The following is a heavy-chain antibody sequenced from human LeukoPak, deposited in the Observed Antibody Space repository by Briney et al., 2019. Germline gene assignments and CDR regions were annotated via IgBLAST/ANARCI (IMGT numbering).Heavy chain of an antibody. V-gene: IGHV3-30*02. Sequence: GGSLRLSCAASGFTFSSYGIHWVRQAPGKGLEWVAFIRYDGSNKYYADSVKGRFTISRDNSKNTLYLQMNSLRSEDTAVYYCATDGPDGLGWFDPWGQGTLVTVSS. D-gene: IGHD1-14*01. J-gene: IGHJ5*02. CDR2: IRYDGSNK. CDR1: GFTFSSYG. CDR3: ATDGPDGLGWFDP.